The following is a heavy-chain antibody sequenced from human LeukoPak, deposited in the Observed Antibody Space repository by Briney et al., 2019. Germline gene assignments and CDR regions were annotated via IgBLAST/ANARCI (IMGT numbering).Heavy chain of an antibody. V-gene: IGHV3-66*01. J-gene: IGHJ4*02. CDR2: TYSDGST. CDR3: ARDYLAGAIDY. CDR1: GFTVSNNY. Sequence: PGGSLRLSCAASGFTVSNNYMSWVRQAPGKGLEWVSITYSDGSTYYADSVKGGFTISRDNSRNTLYLQMSSLTAEDTAVYYCARDYLAGAIDYWGQGSLVTVSS. D-gene: IGHD1-26*01.